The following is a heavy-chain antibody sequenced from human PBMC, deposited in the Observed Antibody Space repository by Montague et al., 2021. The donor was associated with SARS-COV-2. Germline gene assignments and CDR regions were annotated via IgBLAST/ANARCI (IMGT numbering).Heavy chain of an antibody. CDR2: ISSSSSYI. D-gene: IGHD3-22*01. Sequence: SLRLPCAASGFTFSSYRMNWVRQAPGKGLEWVSSISSSSSYIYYADSVKGRLTISRDNAKNSLYLQMNSLRAEDTAVYYCARVWNYYDSSGYYLSYFDYWGQGTLVTVSS. J-gene: IGHJ4*02. CDR1: GFTFSSYR. V-gene: IGHV3-21*01. CDR3: ARVWNYYDSSGYYLSYFDY.